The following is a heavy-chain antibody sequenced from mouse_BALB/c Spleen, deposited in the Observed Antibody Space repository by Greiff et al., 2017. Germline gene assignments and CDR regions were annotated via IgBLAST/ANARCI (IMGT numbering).Heavy chain of an antibody. J-gene: IGHJ3*01. D-gene: IGHD2-4*01. CDR1: GYTFTSYW. V-gene: IGHV1S81*02. CDR3: AGRGLSWFAY. CDR2: INPSNGRT. Sequence: QVQLQQPGAELVKPGASVKLSCEASGYTFTSYWMHWVKQRPGQGLEWIGEINPSNGRTNYNEKFKSKATLTVDKSSSTAYMQLSSLTSEDSAVYDCAGRGLSWFAYWGQGTLVTVSA.